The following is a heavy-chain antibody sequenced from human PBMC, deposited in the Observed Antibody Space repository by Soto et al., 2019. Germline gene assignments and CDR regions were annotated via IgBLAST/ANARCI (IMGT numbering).Heavy chain of an antibody. V-gene: IGHV3-30*03. CDR2: ISYDGSNK. J-gene: IGHJ6*02. CDR1: GFTFSSYG. Sequence: LSCAASGFTFSSYGMHWFRQAPGKGLEWVAVISYDGSNKYYADSVKGRFTISRDNAKNSLYLQMNSLRAEDTAVYYCARDDSGRYYLSDYDPMDLGAQGATVNGS. D-gene: IGHD1-26*01. CDR3: ARDDSGRYYLSDYDPMDL.